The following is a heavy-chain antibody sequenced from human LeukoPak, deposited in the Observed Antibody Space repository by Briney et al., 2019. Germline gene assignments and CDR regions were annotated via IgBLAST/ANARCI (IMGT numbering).Heavy chain of an antibody. J-gene: IGHJ4*02. CDR2: IYNTGST. CDR1: GGSISSSTYY. V-gene: IGHV4-39*07. Sequence: SETLSLTCTVSGGSISSSTYYWGWIRQSPGKGLEWIGSIYNTGSTHFNPSLKSRVTLSVDTSKNQFSLDLGSMTAADTAVYFCAKIRTTGTPGDSWGQGILVIVSS. CDR3: AKIRTTGTPGDS. D-gene: IGHD1-1*01.